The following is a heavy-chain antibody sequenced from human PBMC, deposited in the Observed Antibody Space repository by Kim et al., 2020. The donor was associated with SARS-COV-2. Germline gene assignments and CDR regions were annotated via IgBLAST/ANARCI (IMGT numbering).Heavy chain of an antibody. J-gene: IGHJ4*01. CDR1: GFTFSSYA. D-gene: IGHD5-18*01. CDR3: AQVLPTTSYGRYYFDH. Sequence: GGSLRLSCAASGFTFSSYAMNWVRQAPGKGLEWVSGISGGGYYTYYADSVKGRFTISRDYSKNTLYLEMNSLRAEDSAVYFCAQVLPTTSYGRYYFDHWG. CDR2: ISGGGYYT. V-gene: IGHV3-23*01.